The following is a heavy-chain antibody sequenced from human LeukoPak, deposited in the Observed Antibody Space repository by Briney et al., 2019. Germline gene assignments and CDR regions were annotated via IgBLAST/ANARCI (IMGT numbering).Heavy chain of an antibody. V-gene: IGHV3-21*01. J-gene: IGHJ4*02. CDR2: ISSGVTYI. CDR1: GFTFSSYK. CDR3: ARSGSHRNSGYDY. D-gene: IGHD5-12*01. Sequence: PGGSLRLSCAASGFTFSSYKMNWVRQAPGKGLEGVSSISSGVTYIYYADSLKGRFTISRDNAKNSLYLQMNSLRVEDTGVYYCARSGSHRNSGYDYWGQGTLVTVSS.